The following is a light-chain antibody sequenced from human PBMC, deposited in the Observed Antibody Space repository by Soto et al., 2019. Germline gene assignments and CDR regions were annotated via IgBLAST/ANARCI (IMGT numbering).Light chain of an antibody. CDR3: QQYSNYRT. CDR1: QNIQRW. CDR2: RAS. V-gene: IGKV1-5*03. Sequence: DTQMTQSPSTVSASVGDRITITCRASQNIQRWLAWYQQKPVKPPKLLIYRASNLETGVPSRFSGSGSGTEFTLTISSLQPDDFATYYCQQYSNYRTYGQGTKVDIK. J-gene: IGKJ1*01.